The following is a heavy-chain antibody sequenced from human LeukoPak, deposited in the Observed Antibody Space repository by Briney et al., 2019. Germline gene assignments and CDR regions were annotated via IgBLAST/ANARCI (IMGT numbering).Heavy chain of an antibody. V-gene: IGHV1-46*01. J-gene: IGHJ6*02. CDR3: AREWDSSGYYRRYYYYYGMDV. CDR2: INPSGGST. D-gene: IGHD3-22*01. Sequence: GASVKVSCKASGYTFTSYYMHWVRQAPGQGLEWMGIINPSGGSTSYAQKFQGRVTMTRDTSTSTVYMELSSLRYEDTAVYYCAREWDSSGYYRRYYYYYGMDVWGQGTTVTVSS. CDR1: GYTFTSYY.